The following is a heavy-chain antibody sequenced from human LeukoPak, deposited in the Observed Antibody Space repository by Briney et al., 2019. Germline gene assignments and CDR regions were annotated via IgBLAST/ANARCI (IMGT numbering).Heavy chain of an antibody. J-gene: IGHJ5*02. V-gene: IGHV3-64*02. CDR3: ARIGMENFYDL. Sequence: GGSLRLSCAGSGFTFSGFSMHWDRQAPGKGLEYVSAINGNGDTTYYADSVKGRFSISRDNSKNTLYLQMGNLRGEDMALYFCARIGMENFYDLWGQGTLVTVSA. CDR2: INGNGDTT. D-gene: IGHD1-7*01. CDR1: GFTFSGFS.